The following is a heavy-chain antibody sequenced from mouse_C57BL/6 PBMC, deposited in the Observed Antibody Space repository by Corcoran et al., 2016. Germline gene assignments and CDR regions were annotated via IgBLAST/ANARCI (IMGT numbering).Heavy chain of an antibody. Sequence: QIQLVQSGPELKKPGETVKISCKASGYTFTTYGMNWVKQAPGKGLKWMGWINTYSGVPTYADDFKGRFAFSLETSASTAYLRINNLKNEDTATYFCARQDYGSNSFAYWGQGTLFTVSA. CDR3: ARQDYGSNSFAY. V-gene: IGHV9-3*01. D-gene: IGHD1-1*01. CDR1: GYTFTTYG. CDR2: INTYSGVP. J-gene: IGHJ3*01.